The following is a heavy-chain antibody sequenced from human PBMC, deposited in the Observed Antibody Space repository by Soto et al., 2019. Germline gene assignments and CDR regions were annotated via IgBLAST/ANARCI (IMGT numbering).Heavy chain of an antibody. J-gene: IGHJ6*03. CDR3: ARVLGPEGYCSGGSWRTDCYYYYMDV. D-gene: IGHD2-15*01. V-gene: IGHV3-48*01. CDR1: GFTFSSYS. Sequence: EVQLVESGGGLVQPGGSLRLSCAASGFTFSSYSMNWVRQAPGKGLEWVSYISSSSSTIYYADSVKGRFTISRDNAQNSLNVQLNSLRGEDTAVYYCARVLGPEGYCSGGSWRTDCYYYYMDVWGKGTTVTVSS. CDR2: ISSSSSTI.